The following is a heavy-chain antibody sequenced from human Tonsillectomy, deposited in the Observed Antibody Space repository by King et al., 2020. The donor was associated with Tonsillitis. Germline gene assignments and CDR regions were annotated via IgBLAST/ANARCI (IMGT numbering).Heavy chain of an antibody. V-gene: IGHV3-9*01. CDR2: INWNSGNK. Sequence: QLVQSGGGLVQPGRSLRLSCGASGFTFDDYAMHWVRQAPGKGLEWGSSINWNSGNKAYADSVKGRFTISRDNAKKSLYLQMNSLRPEDTALYYCAKDYYGSGSYSGVLEYWGQGTLVTVSS. D-gene: IGHD3-10*01. J-gene: IGHJ4*02. CDR1: GFTFDDYA. CDR3: AKDYYGSGSYSGVLEY.